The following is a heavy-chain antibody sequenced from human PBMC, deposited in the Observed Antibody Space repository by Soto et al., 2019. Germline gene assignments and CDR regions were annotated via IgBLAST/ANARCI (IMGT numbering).Heavy chain of an antibody. CDR1: GFTFSSYG. CDR2: IWYDGSNK. CDR3: ARDPSRITIFGVVINYYGMDV. Sequence: QVQLVESGGGVVQPGRSLRLSCAASGFTFSSYGMHWVRQAPGKGLEWVAVIWYDGSNKYYADSVKGRFTISRDNSKNTLYLQMNRLRAADTAVYYCARDPSRITIFGVVINYYGMDVWGQGTTVTVSS. D-gene: IGHD3-3*01. V-gene: IGHV3-33*01. J-gene: IGHJ6*02.